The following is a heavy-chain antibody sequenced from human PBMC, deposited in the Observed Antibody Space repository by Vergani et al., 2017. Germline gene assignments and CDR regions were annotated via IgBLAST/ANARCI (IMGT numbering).Heavy chain of an antibody. CDR1: GGSISSGGYY. J-gene: IGHJ5*02. CDR2: IYYSGST. Sequence: QVQLQESGPGLVKPSETLSLTCTVSGGSISSGGYYWSWIRQHPGKGLEWIGYIYYSGSTYYNPSLKSRVTISVDTSKNQFSLKLSSVTAADTAVYYCARQNYDFWSGYSSDPWGQGTLVTVSS. CDR3: ARQNYDFWSGYSSDP. D-gene: IGHD3-3*01. V-gene: IGHV4-31*03.